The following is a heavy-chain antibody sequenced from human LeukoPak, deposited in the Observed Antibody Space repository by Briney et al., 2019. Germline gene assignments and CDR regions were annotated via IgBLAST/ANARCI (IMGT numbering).Heavy chain of an antibody. Sequence: GESLQISCKGSGYSFTSYWIGWVRQMPGKGLEWMGIIYPGDSDTRYSPSFQGQVTISADKSISTAYLQWSSLKASDTAMYYCARLEGGRYYDRLTGPVYWGQGTLVTVSS. CDR3: ARLEGGRYYDRLTGPVY. CDR2: IYPGDSDT. V-gene: IGHV5-51*01. D-gene: IGHD3-22*01. CDR1: GYSFTSYW. J-gene: IGHJ4*02.